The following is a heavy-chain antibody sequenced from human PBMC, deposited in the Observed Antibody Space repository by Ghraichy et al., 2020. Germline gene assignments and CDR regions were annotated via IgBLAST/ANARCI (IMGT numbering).Heavy chain of an antibody. D-gene: IGHD3-10*01. CDR3: AKDSAMWFGELSRDGMDV. V-gene: IGHV3-30*18. CDR1: GFTFSSYG. CDR2: ISYDGSNK. Sequence: LSLTCAASGFTFSSYGMHWVRQAPGKGLEWVAVISYDGSNKYYADSVKGRFTISRDNSKNTLYLQMNSLRAEDTAVYYCAKDSAMWFGELSRDGMDVWGQGTTVTVSS. J-gene: IGHJ6*02.